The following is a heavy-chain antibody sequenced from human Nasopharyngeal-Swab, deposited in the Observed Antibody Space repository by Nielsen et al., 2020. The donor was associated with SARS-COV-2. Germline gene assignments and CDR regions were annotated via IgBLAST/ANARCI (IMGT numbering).Heavy chain of an antibody. Sequence: ASVKVSCKASGYTFTSYYMHWVRQAPGQGLEWMGIINPSGGSTSYAQKFQGRVTMTRDTSTSTVYMELSSLRSEDTAVYYCASPPPHMGLAVAGQEDYYSGMDVWGQGTTVTVSS. CDR1: GYTFTSYY. CDR2: INPSGGST. CDR3: ASPPPHMGLAVAGQEDYYSGMDV. D-gene: IGHD6-19*01. V-gene: IGHV1-46*01. J-gene: IGHJ6*02.